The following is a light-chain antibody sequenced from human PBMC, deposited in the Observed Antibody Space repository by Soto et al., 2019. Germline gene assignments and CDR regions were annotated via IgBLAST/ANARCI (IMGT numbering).Light chain of an antibody. J-gene: IGKJ2*01. CDR3: QQYIHLPYT. Sequence: DIQMTQSPSSLSASVGDRVTITCQASHDISNFLTWYLLKPGKAPKLLIFDASYLETGVPSRFSGSGSGTDFTITISSLQPEDIGTYYCQQYIHLPYTFGQGTKLDIK. CDR2: DAS. V-gene: IGKV1-33*01. CDR1: HDISNF.